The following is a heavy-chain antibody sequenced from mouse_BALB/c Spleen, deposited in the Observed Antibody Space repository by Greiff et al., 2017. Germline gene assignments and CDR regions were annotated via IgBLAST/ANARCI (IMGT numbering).Heavy chain of an antibody. CDR1: GYSITSVYA. CDR2: ISYSGST. V-gene: IGHV3-2*02. Sequence: EVQLQESGPGLVKPSQSLSLTCTVTGYSITSVYAWNWIRQFPGNKLEWMGYISYSGSTSYNPSLKSRISITRDTSKNQFFLQLKSVTTEDTATYYCARVGPYYYGSSGYFDYWGQGTTLTVAS. J-gene: IGHJ2*01. CDR3: ARVGPYYYGSSGYFDY. D-gene: IGHD1-1*01.